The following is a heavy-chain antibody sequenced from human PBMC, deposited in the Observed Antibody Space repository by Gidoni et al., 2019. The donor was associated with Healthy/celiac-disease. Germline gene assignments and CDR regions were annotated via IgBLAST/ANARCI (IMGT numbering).Heavy chain of an antibody. J-gene: IGHJ4*02. D-gene: IGHD6-13*01. V-gene: IGHV3-33*01. CDR1: GFTLSSYG. Sequence: QVQLVESGGGVVQPGRSLRLSCAASGFTLSSYGMHWVRQAQGKGLEWVAVIWYDGSNKYYADSVKGRFTISRDNSKNTLYLQMNSLRAEDTAVYYCARDASEIAAAGVGDFDYWGQGTLVTVSS. CDR3: ARDASEIAAAGVGDFDY. CDR2: IWYDGSNK.